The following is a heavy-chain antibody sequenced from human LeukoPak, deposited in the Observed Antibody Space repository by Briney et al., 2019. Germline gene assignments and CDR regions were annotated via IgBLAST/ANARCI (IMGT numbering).Heavy chain of an antibody. Sequence: GGSLRLSCAASGFTFSSYDMHWVRQAPGKGLERVAVISYDGSNKYYADSVKGRFTISRDNSKNTLYLQMNSLRAEDTAVYYCAKDIGISPHDYWGQGTLVTVSS. V-gene: IGHV3-30*18. D-gene: IGHD2-15*01. CDR3: AKDIGISPHDY. CDR2: ISYDGSNK. J-gene: IGHJ4*02. CDR1: GFTFSSYD.